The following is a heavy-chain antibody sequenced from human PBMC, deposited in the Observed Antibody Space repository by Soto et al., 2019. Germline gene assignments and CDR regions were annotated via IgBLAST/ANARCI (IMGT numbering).Heavy chain of an antibody. Sequence: ASVKVSCKVSGYTLTELSMHWVRQAPGKGLEWMGGFDPEDGETIYAQKFQGRVTMTENTLYLEMNSLTAADTAVYYCARDPNTMGGHYWAANWFDSWGQGTLVTVSS. CDR2: FDPEDGET. D-gene: IGHD3-10*01. J-gene: IGHJ5*01. CDR1: GYTLTELS. V-gene: IGHV1-24*01. CDR3: ARDPNTMGGHYWAANWFDS.